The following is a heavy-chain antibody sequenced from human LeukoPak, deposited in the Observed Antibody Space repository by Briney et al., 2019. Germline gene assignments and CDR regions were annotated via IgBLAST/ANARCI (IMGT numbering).Heavy chain of an antibody. CDR1: GFAFSSYA. CDR2: ISGSGGST. Sequence: GGSLRLSCAASGFAFSSYAMSWVRQAPGQGLEWVSAISGSGGSTYYADSVKGRFTISRDNSKNTLYLQMNSLRAEDTDVYYCANNRLVVVITYYFDYWGQGTLVTVSS. V-gene: IGHV3-23*01. CDR3: ANNRLVVVITYYFDY. J-gene: IGHJ4*02. D-gene: IGHD3-22*01.